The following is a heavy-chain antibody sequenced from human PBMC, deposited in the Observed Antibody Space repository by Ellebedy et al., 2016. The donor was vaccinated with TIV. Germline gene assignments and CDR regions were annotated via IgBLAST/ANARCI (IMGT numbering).Heavy chain of an antibody. J-gene: IGHJ4*02. CDR2: INHSGST. D-gene: IGHD5-24*01. Sequence: MPSETLSLTCSVSGGSVSSTRYYWAWIRQPPGKGLEWIGEINHSGSTNYNPSLKTRVTMSIDTSKNQFSLKLTSVTAADTAAYYCVRHGENAYNTFGYWGQGTLVTVSS. V-gene: IGHV4-39*01. CDR1: GGSVSSTRYY. CDR3: VRHGENAYNTFGY.